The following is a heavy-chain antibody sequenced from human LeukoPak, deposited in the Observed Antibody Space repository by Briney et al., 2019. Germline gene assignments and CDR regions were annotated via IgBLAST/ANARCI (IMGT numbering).Heavy chain of an antibody. CDR3: ARGSAVVGATGYYNGMDV. D-gene: IGHD1-26*01. CDR1: GFSFSNYD. CDR2: IGTASDP. V-gene: IGHV3-13*05. Sequence: PGGSLRLSCAASGFSFSNYDIHWVRQATGKGLESVSGIGTASDPYYAGSVKGRLTISRENARNSLYLQMNSLRAGDTAVYYCARGSAVVGATGYYNGMDVWGQGTTVTVSS. J-gene: IGHJ6*02.